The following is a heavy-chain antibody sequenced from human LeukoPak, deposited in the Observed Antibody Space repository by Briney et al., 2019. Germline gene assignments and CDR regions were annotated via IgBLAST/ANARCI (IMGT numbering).Heavy chain of an antibody. CDR3: ARRQQTGGDNGLHNWFDP. D-gene: IGHD2-21*01. Sequence: SETLYLTCTVSGGSSSSSSWNWIRQPPGEGLELLGYIYYSGSTKYNPSLESRVTISVDTSKNQISLKLRSVTAADTAIYYCARRQQTGGDNGLHNWFDPWGQGTLVTVSS. J-gene: IGHJ5*02. V-gene: IGHV4-59*08. CDR2: IYYSGST. CDR1: GGSSSSSS.